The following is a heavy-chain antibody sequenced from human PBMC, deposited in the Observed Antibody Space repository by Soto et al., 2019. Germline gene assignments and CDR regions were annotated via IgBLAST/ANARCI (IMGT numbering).Heavy chain of an antibody. V-gene: IGHV3-30-3*01. CDR2: ISYDGSNK. CDR1: GFTFSSYA. Sequence: QVQLVESGGGVVQPGRSLRLSCAASGFTFSSYAMHWVRQAPGKGLEWVAVISYDGSNKYYVDSVKGRFTISRDNSKNTLYLQMNSLRAEDTAVYYCARDRVYSSSWVDYWGQGTLVTVSS. CDR3: ARDRVYSSSWVDY. D-gene: IGHD6-13*01. J-gene: IGHJ4*02.